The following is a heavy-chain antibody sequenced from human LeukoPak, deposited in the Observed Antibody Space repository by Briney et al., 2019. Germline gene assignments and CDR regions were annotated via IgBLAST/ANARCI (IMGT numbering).Heavy chain of an antibody. J-gene: IGHJ3*02. D-gene: IGHD3-16*01. CDR3: TRDGGEGGNSAFDI. CDR1: GFTFSDYI. V-gene: IGHV3-72*01. Sequence: GGSLRLSCAASGFTFSDYILDWVLQAPGKGLEWVGRIRRRTNSYTTEYAASVKGRFIISRDDSKNSLYLHMNSLKTEDTAVYHCTRDGGEGGNSAFDIWGQGTVVTVSS. CDR2: IRRRTNSYTT.